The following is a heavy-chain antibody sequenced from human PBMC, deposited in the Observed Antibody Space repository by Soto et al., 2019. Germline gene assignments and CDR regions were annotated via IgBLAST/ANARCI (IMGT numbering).Heavy chain of an antibody. CDR2: INPNSGGT. CDR1: GYTFTGYY. D-gene: IGHD2-15*01. CDR3: AREGYCSGGSCYSFLDY. Sequence: GASVKVSCKASGYTFTGYYMHWVRQAPGQGPERMGWINPNSGGTNYAQKFQGWVTMTRDTSISTAYMELSRLRSDDTAVYYCAREGYCSGGSCYSFLDYWGQGTLVTVSS. V-gene: IGHV1-2*04. J-gene: IGHJ4*02.